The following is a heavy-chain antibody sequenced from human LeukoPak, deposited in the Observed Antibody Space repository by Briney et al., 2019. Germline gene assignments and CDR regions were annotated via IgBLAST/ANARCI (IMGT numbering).Heavy chain of an antibody. Sequence: PGRSLRLSCAASGFTFSSYGMHWVRQAPGKGLEWVAVISYDGSNKYYADSVKGRFTISRDNSKNTLYLQMNSLRAEDTAVYYCAKSAGGSSGNWFDPWGQGTLVTVSS. CDR3: AKSAGGSSGNWFDP. V-gene: IGHV3-30*18. CDR1: GFTFSSYG. D-gene: IGHD6-6*01. CDR2: ISYDGSNK. J-gene: IGHJ5*02.